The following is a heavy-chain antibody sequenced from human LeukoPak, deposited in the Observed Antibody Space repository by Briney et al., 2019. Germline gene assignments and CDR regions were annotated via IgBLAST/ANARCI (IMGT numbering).Heavy chain of an antibody. Sequence: SVKVSCKASGDTFISYAFSWVRQAPGQWLEWMGGIIPILRTANYAQNFQGRVTITTDESTSTAYMELSSLISEDTAVYYCARGWWSGYSADYYYMDVWGKGTTVTVSS. CDR2: IIPILRTA. CDR3: ARGWWSGYSADYYYMDV. CDR1: GDTFISYA. D-gene: IGHD3-3*01. V-gene: IGHV1-69*05. J-gene: IGHJ6*03.